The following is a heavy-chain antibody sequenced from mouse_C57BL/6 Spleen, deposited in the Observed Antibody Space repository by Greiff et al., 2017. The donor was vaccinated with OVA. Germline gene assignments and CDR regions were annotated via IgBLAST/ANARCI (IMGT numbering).Heavy chain of an antibody. Sequence: QVQLQQSGPELVKPGASVKISCKASGYAFSSSWMNWVKQRPGKGLEWIGRIYPGDGDTNYNGKFKGKATLTADKSSSTAYMQLSSLTSEDSAVYFCAREGLWSLDYWGQGTTLTVSS. D-gene: IGHD1-1*02. CDR1: GYAFSSSW. J-gene: IGHJ2*01. CDR3: AREGLWSLDY. V-gene: IGHV1-82*01. CDR2: IYPGDGDT.